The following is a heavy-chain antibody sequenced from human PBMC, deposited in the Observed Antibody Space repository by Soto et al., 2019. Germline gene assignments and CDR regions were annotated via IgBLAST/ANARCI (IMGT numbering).Heavy chain of an antibody. CDR1: GFTFSSYA. CDR3: AKAHNYDTIGYDYYYYGMDV. CDR2: ISGSGGST. J-gene: IGHJ6*02. Sequence: GGSLRLSCAASGFTFSSYAMSWVRQAPGKGLEWVSAISGSGGSTYYADSVKGRFTISRDNSKNTLYLQMNSLRAEDTAVYYCAKAHNYDTIGYDYYYYGMDVWGQGTTVIVSS. D-gene: IGHD3-22*01. V-gene: IGHV3-23*01.